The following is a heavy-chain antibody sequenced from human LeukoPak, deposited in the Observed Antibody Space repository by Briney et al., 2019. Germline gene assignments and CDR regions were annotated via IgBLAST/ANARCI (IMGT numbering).Heavy chain of an antibody. D-gene: IGHD4-17*01. J-gene: IGHJ4*02. V-gene: IGHV4-61*01. CDR2: IYYSGST. Sequence: SETLSLTCTVSGGSISSSSYYWSWIRQPPGKGLEWIGYIYYSGSTNYKPSLKSRVTISVDTSKNQFSLKLSSVTAADTAVYYCARGLRRFDYWGQGTLVTVSS. CDR3: ARGLRRFDY. CDR1: GGSISSSSYY.